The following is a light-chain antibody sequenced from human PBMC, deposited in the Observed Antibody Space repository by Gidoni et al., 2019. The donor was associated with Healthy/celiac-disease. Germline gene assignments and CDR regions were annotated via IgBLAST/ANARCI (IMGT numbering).Light chain of an antibody. CDR1: NIGSKS. Sequence: SYVLTQPPSVSVATGKTARMTCGGNNIGSKSVHWYQQKPGQAPVLVVYDDSDRPSGIPERFSGSNSGNTATLTISRVEAGDEADYYCQVWDSSSDHPGVFGGGTKLTVL. V-gene: IGLV3-21*03. J-gene: IGLJ2*01. CDR3: QVWDSSSDHPGV. CDR2: DDS.